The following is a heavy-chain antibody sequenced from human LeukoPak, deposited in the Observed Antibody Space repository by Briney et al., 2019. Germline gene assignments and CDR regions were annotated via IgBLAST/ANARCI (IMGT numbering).Heavy chain of an antibody. CDR1: GGSISSGGYY. J-gene: IGHJ3*01. V-gene: IGHV4-30-4*08. CDR3: ARVERLLSHAFDV. CDR2: IYYSGST. Sequence: SQTLSLTCTVSGGSISSGGYYWSWIRQHPGKGLEWIGYIYYSGSTYYNPSLKSRVTISVDTSKNQFSLKLSSVTAADTAVYYCARVERLLSHAFDVWGQGTMVTVSS. D-gene: IGHD3-10*01.